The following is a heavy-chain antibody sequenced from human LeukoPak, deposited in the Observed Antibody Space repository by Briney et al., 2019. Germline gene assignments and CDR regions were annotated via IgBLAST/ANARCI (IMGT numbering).Heavy chain of an antibody. V-gene: IGHV3-7*01. D-gene: IGHD3-10*01. J-gene: IGHJ4*02. CDR2: IKVDGSEK. CDR3: VRDGPFGSGTFGY. Sequence: GSLRLSCVASGFSFSRSWRSWVRPAPGKVLEWVANIKVDGSEKHYLDSVEGRFIISRDNAKNSLHLQMNSLRAEDTAEYYCVRDGPFGSGTFGYWAQGTLVSVSS. CDR1: GFSFSRSW.